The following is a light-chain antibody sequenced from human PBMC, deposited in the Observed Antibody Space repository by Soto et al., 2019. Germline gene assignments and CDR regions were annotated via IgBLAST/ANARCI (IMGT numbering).Light chain of an antibody. Sequence: QSVLTQPPSVSGAPGQRVTISCTRSSSNIGAGYDVHWYQQLPGTAPKLLIYGNSNRPSGVPDRFSGSKSGTSASLAITGLQAEDEADYYCQSYDSSLSGWVFGGGTKLIVL. CDR1: SSNIGAGYD. CDR2: GNS. J-gene: IGLJ3*02. V-gene: IGLV1-40*01. CDR3: QSYDSSLSGWV.